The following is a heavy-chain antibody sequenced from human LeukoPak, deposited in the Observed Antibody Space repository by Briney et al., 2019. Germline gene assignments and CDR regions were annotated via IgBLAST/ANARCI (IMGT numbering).Heavy chain of an antibody. V-gene: IGHV3-20*04. D-gene: IGHD1-26*01. J-gene: IGHJ4*02. Sequence: GGSLRLSCAASGFTFDDYAMLWVRQAPGKGLEWVSSISWNSGSKVYADSVKGRFTISRDNAKNSLYLQMNSLRAEDTAVYYCARGLSWSYAGEGVSWGQGTLVTVSS. CDR1: GFTFDDYA. CDR3: ARGLSWSYAGEGVS. CDR2: ISWNSGSK.